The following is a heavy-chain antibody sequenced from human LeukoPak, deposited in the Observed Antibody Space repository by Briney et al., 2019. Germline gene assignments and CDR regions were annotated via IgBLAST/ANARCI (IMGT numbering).Heavy chain of an antibody. D-gene: IGHD1-1*01. V-gene: IGHV3-7*01. J-gene: IGHJ4*02. CDR1: GFTFSSYW. CDR3: ARDEGTRITGSADY. Sequence: PGGSLRLSCAASGFTFSSYWMSWVRQAPGKGLEWVANIKQDGSEKYYVDSVKGRFTISRDNAKNSLYLQMNSLRAEDTAVYYCARDEGTRITGSADYWGQGTLVTVSS. CDR2: IKQDGSEK.